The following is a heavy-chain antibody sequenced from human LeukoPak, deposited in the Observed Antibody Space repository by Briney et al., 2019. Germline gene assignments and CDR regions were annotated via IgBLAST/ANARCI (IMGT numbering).Heavy chain of an antibody. V-gene: IGHV4-59*08. Sequence: SETLSLTCTVSGGSISSYYWSWIRQPPGKGLEWIGFIYYSGSTNYNPSLKSRVTISVDTSKNQFSLKLSSVTAADTAVYYCARVLRFPTYYFDYRGQGTLVTVSS. CDR2: IYYSGST. J-gene: IGHJ4*02. D-gene: IGHD3-3*01. CDR3: ARVLRFPTYYFDY. CDR1: GGSISSYY.